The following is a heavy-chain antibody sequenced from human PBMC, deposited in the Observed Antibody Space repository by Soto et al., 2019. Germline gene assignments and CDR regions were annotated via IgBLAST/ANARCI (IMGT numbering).Heavy chain of an antibody. CDR3: ARDLTDYDILTGSYGMDV. V-gene: IGHV4-31*03. D-gene: IGHD3-9*01. Sequence: SETLSLTCTVSGGSISSGGYYWSWIRQHPGKGLEWIGYIYYSGSTYYNLSLKSRVTISVDTSKNQFSLKLSSVTAADTAVYYCARDLTDYDILTGSYGMDVWGQGTTVTVSS. CDR1: GGSISSGGYY. CDR2: IYYSGST. J-gene: IGHJ6*02.